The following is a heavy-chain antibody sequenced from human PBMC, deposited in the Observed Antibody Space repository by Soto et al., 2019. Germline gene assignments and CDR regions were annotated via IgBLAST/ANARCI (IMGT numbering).Heavy chain of an antibody. D-gene: IGHD3-10*01. CDR2: INHSGST. J-gene: IGHJ3*02. CDR1: GGSFSDYY. Sequence: QVQLQQWGAGLLKPSETLSLTCVVYGGSFSDYYWSWIRQPPGKGLEWNGEINHSGSTNYNPSLKRRVTISVDTSKNQFSLNLSSVTAADTAVYYCARRIRGVNDAFDIWGQGTMVTVSS. V-gene: IGHV4-34*01. CDR3: ARRIRGVNDAFDI.